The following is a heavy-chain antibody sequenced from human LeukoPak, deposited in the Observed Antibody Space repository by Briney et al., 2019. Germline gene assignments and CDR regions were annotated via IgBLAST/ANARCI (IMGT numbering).Heavy chain of an antibody. CDR3: ARDRNTGSSYENLFEY. J-gene: IGHJ4*02. Sequence: PGGSRRLSCAASGSTFSSYWMHWVRQAPGKGLVWVSRINSDGSSTSYADSVKGRFTISRDNAKNTLYLQMNSLRAEDTSVYYCARDRNTGSSYENLFEYWGQGSLVTVSS. CDR1: GSTFSSYW. CDR2: INSDGSST. D-gene: IGHD1-26*01. V-gene: IGHV3-74*01.